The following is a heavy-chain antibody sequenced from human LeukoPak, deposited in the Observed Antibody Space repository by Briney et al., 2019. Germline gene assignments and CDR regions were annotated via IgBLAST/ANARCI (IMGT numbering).Heavy chain of an antibody. J-gene: IGHJ4*02. Sequence: PSQTLSLTCNVSGASISSGTDYRSWIRQPAGKGLEWIGRIYTSGSTKYNPSLKSRVTISIDTSKNQFSLKLTSVTAADTAVYYCARESLGPPYYFDYWGQGTLVTVSS. CDR3: ARESLGPPYYFDY. V-gene: IGHV4-61*02. CDR1: GASISSGTDY. D-gene: IGHD1-26*01. CDR2: IYTSGST.